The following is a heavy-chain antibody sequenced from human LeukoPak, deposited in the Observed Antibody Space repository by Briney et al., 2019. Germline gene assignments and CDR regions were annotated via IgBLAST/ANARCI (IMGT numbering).Heavy chain of an antibody. J-gene: IGHJ4*02. CDR3: AKDRGSYYPAKTPDY. CDR2: ISYDGSNK. D-gene: IGHD1-26*01. Sequence: WGSLRVSCAASGFAFNTYTMNWVRQVPGKGLEWVAVISYDGSNKYYADSVKGRFTISRDNSKNTLYLQMNSLRAEDTAVYYCAKDRGSYYPAKTPDYWGQGTLVTVSS. CDR1: GFAFNTYT. V-gene: IGHV3-30*18.